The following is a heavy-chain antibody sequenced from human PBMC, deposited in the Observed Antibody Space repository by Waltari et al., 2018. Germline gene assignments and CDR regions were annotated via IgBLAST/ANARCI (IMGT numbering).Heavy chain of an antibody. CDR1: GGTFSSYA. Sequence: QVQLVQSGAEVKKPGSLVKVSCKASGGTFSSYAISWVRQAPGQGLEWMGGIIPIFGTANYAQKFQGRVTITTDESTSTAYMELSSLRSEDTAVYYCARDRIVATIHDVYYGMDVWGQGTTVTVSS. J-gene: IGHJ6*02. CDR3: ARDRIVATIHDVYYGMDV. V-gene: IGHV1-69*05. D-gene: IGHD5-12*01. CDR2: IIPIFGTA.